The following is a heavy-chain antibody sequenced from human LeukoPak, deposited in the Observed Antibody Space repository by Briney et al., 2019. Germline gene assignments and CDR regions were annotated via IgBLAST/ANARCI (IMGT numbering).Heavy chain of an antibody. CDR2: IIPIFGTA. J-gene: IGHJ6*03. D-gene: IGHD6-6*01. Sequence: SVKVSCKASGGTFSSYAISWVRQAPGQGLEWMGGIIPIFGTANYAQKFQGRVTITADESTCTAYMELSSLRSEDTAVYYCAREGVAARPGYYYYMDVWGKGTTVTVSS. CDR3: AREGVAARPGYYYYMDV. V-gene: IGHV1-69*13. CDR1: GGTFSSYA.